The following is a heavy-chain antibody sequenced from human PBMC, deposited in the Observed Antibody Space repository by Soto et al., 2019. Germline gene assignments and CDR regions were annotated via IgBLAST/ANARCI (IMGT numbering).Heavy chain of an antibody. J-gene: IGHJ4*02. Sequence: QVQLQESGPGLVKPSQTLSLTCTVSGGSISSGGYYWSWIRQHPGKGLEWIGYIYYSGSTCYNPSLKIRVTISVDTSKNQFSLKLISVTAADTAVYYCARGLERGIRFNYFDYWGQGTLVTVSS. V-gene: IGHV4-31*03. CDR3: ARGLERGIRFNYFDY. D-gene: IGHD1-1*01. CDR2: IYYSGST. CDR1: GGSISSGGYY.